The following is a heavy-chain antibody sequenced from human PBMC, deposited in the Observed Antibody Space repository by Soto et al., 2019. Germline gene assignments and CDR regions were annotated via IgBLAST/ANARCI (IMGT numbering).Heavy chain of an antibody. D-gene: IGHD2-15*01. CDR3: ARHVCSGGSCYPYYFDY. J-gene: IGHJ4*02. Sequence: GGSLRLSCAASGFTFSDYYMSWIRQAPGKGLEWVSYISSSGGTIYYADSLKGRFTISRDNAKNSLYLQMNSLRAEDTAVYYCARHVCSGGSCYPYYFDYWGQGTLVTVSS. CDR2: ISSSGGTI. V-gene: IGHV3-11*01. CDR1: GFTFSDYY.